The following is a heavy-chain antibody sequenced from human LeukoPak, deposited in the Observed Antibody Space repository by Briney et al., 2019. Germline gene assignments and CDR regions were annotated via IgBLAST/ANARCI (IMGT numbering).Heavy chain of an antibody. D-gene: IGHD3-22*01. CDR2: INPSGGST. V-gene: IGHV1-46*01. CDR3: ARGHPLYYYDSSGLDY. J-gene: IGHJ4*02. Sequence: ASVKVSCKASGYTFTSYYMHWVRQAPGQGLEWVGIINPSGGSTSYAQKFQGRVTMTRDTSTSTVYMELSSLRSEDTAVYYCARGHPLYYYDSSGLDYWGQGTLVTVSS. CDR1: GYTFTSYY.